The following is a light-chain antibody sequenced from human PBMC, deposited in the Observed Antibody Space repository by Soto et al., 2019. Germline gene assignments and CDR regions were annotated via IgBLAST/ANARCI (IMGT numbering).Light chain of an antibody. Sequence: VLTPPSSLSGSPGQSITISCTGTSSDIGGYNYVSWYQQHPGKAPKLMIFEVSSRPSGVSYRFSGSKSGNTASLTISGLQAEDEADYYCSSYTSSSTLYVFGSGTKVTVL. J-gene: IGLJ1*01. V-gene: IGLV2-14*01. CDR1: SSDIGGYNY. CDR2: EVS. CDR3: SSYTSSSTLYV.